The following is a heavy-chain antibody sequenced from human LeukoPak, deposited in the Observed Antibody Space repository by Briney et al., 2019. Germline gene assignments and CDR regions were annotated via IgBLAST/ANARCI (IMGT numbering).Heavy chain of an antibody. D-gene: IGHD4-23*01. CDR3: AKDGGNSVPPYYFDY. V-gene: IGHV3-23*01. CDR1: GFTFSSYA. J-gene: IGHJ4*02. CDR2: INGSGGST. Sequence: GGSLRLSCAASGFTFSSYAMSWVRQAPGKGLEWVSAINGSGGSTYYADSVKGRFTISRDNSKNTLYLQMNSLRAEDTAVYYCAKDGGNSVPPYYFDYWGQGALVTVSS.